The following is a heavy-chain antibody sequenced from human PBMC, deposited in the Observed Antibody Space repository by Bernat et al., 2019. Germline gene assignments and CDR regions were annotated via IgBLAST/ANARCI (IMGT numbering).Heavy chain of an antibody. CDR1: GFTFSSYW. V-gene: IGHV3-74*01. CDR3: TVDTAMVVKYYYYYMDV. Sequence: EVQLVESGGGLVQPGGSLRLSCAASGFTFSSYWMHWVRQAPVKGLVWVSRINSDGSSTSYADSVKGRFTISRDNAKNTLYLQMNSLRAEDTAVYYCTVDTAMVVKYYYYYMDVWGKGTTVTVSS. CDR2: INSDGSST. J-gene: IGHJ6*03. D-gene: IGHD5-18*01.